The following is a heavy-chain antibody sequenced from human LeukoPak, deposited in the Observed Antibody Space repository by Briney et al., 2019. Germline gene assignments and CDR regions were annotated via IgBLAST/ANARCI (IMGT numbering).Heavy chain of an antibody. CDR2: IYPGDSDT. CDR1: GYSFTSYW. V-gene: IGHV5-51*01. CDR3: ARHVSTYYYDSSGYYSHSPFDY. Sequence: GESLKISCKGSGYSFTSYWIGWVRQMPGKGLEWMGIIYPGDSDTRYSPSFQGQVTISADKSISTAYLQWSSLKASDTAMYYCARHVSTYYYDSSGYYSHSPFDYWGQGTLVTVSS. D-gene: IGHD3-22*01. J-gene: IGHJ4*02.